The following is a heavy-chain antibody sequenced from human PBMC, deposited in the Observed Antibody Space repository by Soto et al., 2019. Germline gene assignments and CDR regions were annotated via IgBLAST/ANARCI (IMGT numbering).Heavy chain of an antibody. CDR3: ARDVTLKDFWSGYYLRPGYDAFDI. CDR1: GGSINISRSY. Sequence: PSETLSLTCTVSGGSINISRSYQGWIRKPPGKGLEWIGSIYYSGSTHYKPSLKSRLTICVDSSTNLFSLKLSSVTAADTAVYYCARDVTLKDFWSGYYLRPGYDAFDIWGQGTMVT. V-gene: IGHV4-39*07. J-gene: IGHJ3*02. CDR2: IYYSGST. D-gene: IGHD3-3*01.